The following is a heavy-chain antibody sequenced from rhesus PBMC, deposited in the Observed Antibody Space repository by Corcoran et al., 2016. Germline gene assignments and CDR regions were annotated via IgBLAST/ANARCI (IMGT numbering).Heavy chain of an antibody. CDR3: GSTDCSSSDCSSGDF. CDR2: FHGTVWGA. D-gene: IGHD2-15*01. V-gene: IGHV4-93*01. Sequence: QVQLQESGPAVVKPSETLSLTCAVSGGSIRSHHWWSWIRQAPGKGREWIGGFHGTVWGAEYTHFPRSRVSISTVTSKNQLSLKVTSVTAADTAVYYCGSTDCSSSDCSSGDFWVQGVLVTVSS. CDR1: GGSIRSHHW. J-gene: IGHJ4*01.